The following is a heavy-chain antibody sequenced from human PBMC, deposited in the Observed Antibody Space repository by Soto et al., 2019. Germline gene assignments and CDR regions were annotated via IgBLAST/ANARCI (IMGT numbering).Heavy chain of an antibody. CDR1: GFTFDDYA. CDR3: AKDLLAQYSTPY. D-gene: IGHD2-21*01. J-gene: IGHJ4*02. Sequence: ESGGGLVQPGRSLRLSCAASGFTFDDYAMHWVRQAPGKGLEWVSGISWNSGSIGYADSVKGRFTISRDNAKNSLYLQMNSLRAEDTALYYCAKDLLAQYSTPYWGQGTLVTVSS. V-gene: IGHV3-9*01. CDR2: ISWNSGSI.